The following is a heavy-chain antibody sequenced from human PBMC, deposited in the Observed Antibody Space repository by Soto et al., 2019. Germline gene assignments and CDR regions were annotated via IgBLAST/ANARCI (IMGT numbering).Heavy chain of an antibody. CDR2: INTSNDNK. J-gene: IGHJ4*02. Sequence: GALVKVSCKASGYTFTNYGISWVRQAPGEGLEWVGWINTSNDNKLYAQKLQGRLTLTTDTSTSTAYMDLTTLRSDDTAVYFCARDPGAASFDFWAQGTLVTVSS. CDR3: ARDPGAASFDF. V-gene: IGHV1-18*01. D-gene: IGHD2-15*01. CDR1: GYTFTNYG.